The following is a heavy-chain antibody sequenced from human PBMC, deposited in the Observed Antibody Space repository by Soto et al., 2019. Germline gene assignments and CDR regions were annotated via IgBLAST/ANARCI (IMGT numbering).Heavy chain of an antibody. Sequence: QVQLQQWGAGLLKPSETLSLTCAVYGGSFSGYYWSWIRQPPGKGLEWIGEINHSGSTNYNPSLKSRDTISVDSSKNQFSLKLSSVTAADTAVYYCARAGRVLLWFGELLPGDYWGQGTLVTVSS. CDR2: INHSGST. D-gene: IGHD3-10*01. V-gene: IGHV4-34*01. CDR1: GGSFSGYY. J-gene: IGHJ4*02. CDR3: ARAGRVLLWFGELLPGDY.